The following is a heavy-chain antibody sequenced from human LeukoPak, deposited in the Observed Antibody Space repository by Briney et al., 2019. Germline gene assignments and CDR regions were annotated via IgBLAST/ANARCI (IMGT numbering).Heavy chain of an antibody. D-gene: IGHD2-2*01. Sequence: SETLSLTCTVSGYSITSGYYWGWIRQPPGKGLEWIGSINHSGTTYYNPSLNSRVTISVDTSNNQFSLKLNSVTAADTAVYYCARDDSARGVVVVPAALKWAFDIWGQGTMVTVSS. V-gene: IGHV4-38-2*02. CDR3: ARDDSARGVVVVPAALKWAFDI. CDR1: GYSITSGYY. CDR2: INHSGTT. J-gene: IGHJ3*02.